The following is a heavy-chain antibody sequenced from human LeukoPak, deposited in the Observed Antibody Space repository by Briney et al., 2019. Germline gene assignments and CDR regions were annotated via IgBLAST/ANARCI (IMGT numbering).Heavy chain of an antibody. J-gene: IGHJ3*02. CDR1: GFTFSRYS. D-gene: IGHD5-12*01. Sequence: GRSLRLSCAASGFTFSRYSMNWVRQAPGKGLEWVSYISSSSSTIYYADSVKGRFTISRDNAKNSLYLQMNSLRAEDTALYYCAKDIGYSGYDFRAAFDIWGQGAMVTVSS. CDR3: AKDIGYSGYDFRAAFDI. V-gene: IGHV3-48*04. CDR2: ISSSSSTI.